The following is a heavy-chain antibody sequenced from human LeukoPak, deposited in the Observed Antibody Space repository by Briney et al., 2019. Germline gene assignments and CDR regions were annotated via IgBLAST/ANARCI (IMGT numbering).Heavy chain of an antibody. V-gene: IGHV4-34*01. CDR3: ASAILPGAFDI. J-gene: IGHJ3*02. Sequence: SETLSLTCAVYGGSFSGYYWSWIRQPPGKGLEWIGEINHSGSTNYNPSLKSRVTISVDTSKNQFSLKLSSVTAADTAVYYCASAILPGAFDIWGQGTMVTVSS. CDR1: GGSFSGYY. CDR2: INHSGST.